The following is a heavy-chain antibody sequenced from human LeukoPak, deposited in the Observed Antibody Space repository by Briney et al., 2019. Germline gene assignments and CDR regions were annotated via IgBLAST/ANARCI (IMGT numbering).Heavy chain of an antibody. CDR3: ARGPPRGKYYYMDV. J-gene: IGHJ6*03. V-gene: IGHV3-13*01. D-gene: IGHD1-1*01. CDR1: GFTFSSFD. CDR2: IGTASDT. Sequence: GGSLRLSCAASGFTFSSFDMHWVRQPTGQGLEWVSTIGTASDTYYPGSVEGRFTLTRDNAKNSLYFQMNSLTAGDTAVYYCARGPPRGKYYYMDVWGKGTTVTVSS.